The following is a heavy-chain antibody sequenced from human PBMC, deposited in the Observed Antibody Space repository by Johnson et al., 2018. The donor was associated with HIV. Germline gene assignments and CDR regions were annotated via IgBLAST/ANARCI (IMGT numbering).Heavy chain of an antibody. V-gene: IGHV3-11*04. CDR3: ASDKAVNDLIVVGNTAFDI. CDR1: GFTFSDYY. J-gene: IGHJ3*02. Sequence: QVQLVESGGGLVKPGGSLRLSCAASGFTFSDYYMSWIRQAPGKGLEWVSYISNSGETVFYADSVKGRFTVSRDNTKNSLFLQIDTLRAEDTAVYYCASDKAVNDLIVVGNTAFDIWGRGTMVTASS. D-gene: IGHD3-22*01. CDR2: ISNSGETV.